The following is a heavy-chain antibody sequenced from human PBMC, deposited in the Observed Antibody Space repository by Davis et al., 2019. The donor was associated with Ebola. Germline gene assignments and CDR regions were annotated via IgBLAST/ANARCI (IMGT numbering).Heavy chain of an antibody. Sequence: GESLKISCAASGFVFSNYVMSWVRQAPGKGLEWVAVISSDGSNEYYVDSVKGRFTISRDNSKNTLYLQMNGLRVEDTAIYYCAKDTSNIWFDVWGQGTMVTVSS. D-gene: IGHD1-26*01. CDR1: GFVFSNYV. CDR3: AKDTSNIWFDV. CDR2: ISSDGSNE. J-gene: IGHJ3*01. V-gene: IGHV3-30*18.